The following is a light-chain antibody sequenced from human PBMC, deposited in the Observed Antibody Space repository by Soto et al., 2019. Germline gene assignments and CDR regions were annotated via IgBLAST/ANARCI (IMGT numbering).Light chain of an antibody. CDR3: QQRINWPIT. CDR2: DTI. CDR1: QSVDIY. J-gene: IGKJ4*01. Sequence: EIVLTQSPATLSLSPGERATLSCRASQSVDIYLGWYQQKPGQAPRLLIYDTINRATGVPARFSGSGSGKDFTLTISSLEPEDFALYYCQQRINWPITFSGGTKVEIK. V-gene: IGKV3-11*01.